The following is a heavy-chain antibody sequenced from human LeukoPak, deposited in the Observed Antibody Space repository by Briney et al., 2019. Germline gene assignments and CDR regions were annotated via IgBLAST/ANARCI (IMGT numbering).Heavy chain of an antibody. CDR1: GGSINNYY. D-gene: IGHD3-22*01. CDR3: ARYYFDSGGYYHLDY. Sequence: SETLSLTCTVSGGSINNYYWNWIRQPPGKGLEWIGCIYYSGSTNYNPSLKSRVTISVDRSKNQFSLKLNSVTAADTAVYYCARYYFDSGGYYHLDYWGQGTLVTVSS. J-gene: IGHJ4*02. CDR2: IYYSGST. V-gene: IGHV4-59*01.